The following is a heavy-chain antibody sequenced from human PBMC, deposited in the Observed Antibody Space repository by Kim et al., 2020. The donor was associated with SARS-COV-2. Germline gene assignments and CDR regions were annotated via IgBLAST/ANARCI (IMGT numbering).Heavy chain of an antibody. J-gene: IGHJ4*02. CDR2: IRSKAFGGTS. Sequence: GGSLRLSCTASGFSFNDYAMNWVRQAPGKGLEWVGFIRSKAFGGTSEYAASVKGRFTISRDDSKSIAYLQMDSLKTEDTAVYYCTRDPSFGNWGQGTLVT. CDR1: GFSFNDYA. V-gene: IGHV3-49*04. D-gene: IGHD3-16*01. CDR3: TRDPSFGN.